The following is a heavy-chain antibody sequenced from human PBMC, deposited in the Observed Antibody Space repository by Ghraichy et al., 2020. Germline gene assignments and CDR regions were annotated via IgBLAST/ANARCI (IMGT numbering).Heavy chain of an antibody. D-gene: IGHD1-26*01. CDR1: GFTFSSYS. CDR2: ISSSSYI. Sequence: GGSLRLSCAASGFTFSSYSMNWVRQAPGKGLEWVSSISSSSYIYYADSVKGRFTISRDNAKNSLYLQMNSLRAEDTAVYYCSNAGATRVSAFDIWGQGTMVTVSS. CDR3: SNAGATRVSAFDI. J-gene: IGHJ3*02. V-gene: IGHV3-21*01.